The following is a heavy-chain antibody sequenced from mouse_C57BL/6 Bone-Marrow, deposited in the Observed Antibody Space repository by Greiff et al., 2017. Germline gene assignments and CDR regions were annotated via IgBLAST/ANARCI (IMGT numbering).Heavy chain of an antibody. D-gene: IGHD1-2*01. J-gene: IGHJ4*01. CDR2: IYPRSGNT. CDR3: ARNTAVVPGDY. CDR1: GYTFTSYG. V-gene: IGHV1-81*01. Sequence: QVQLKESGAELARPGASVKLSCKASGYTFTSYGISWVKQRTGQGLEWIGEIYPRSGNTYYNEKFKGKATLTADKSSSTAYMELRSLTSEDSAVYFCARNTAVVPGDYWGQGTSVTVSS.